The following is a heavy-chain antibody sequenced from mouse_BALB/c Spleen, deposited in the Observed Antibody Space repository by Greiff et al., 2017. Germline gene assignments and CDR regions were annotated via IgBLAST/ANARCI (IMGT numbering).Heavy chain of an antibody. CDR2: IYPGDGDT. D-gene: IGHD1-1*01. Sequence: QVQLQQSGAELVRPGSSVKISCKASGYAFSSYWMNWVKQRPGQGLEWIGQIYPGDGDTNYNGKFKGKATLTADKSSSTAYMQRSSLTSEDSAVYFCAIPVVADYAMDYWGQGTSVTVSS. CDR1: GYAFSSYW. CDR3: AIPVVADYAMDY. V-gene: IGHV1-80*01. J-gene: IGHJ4*01.